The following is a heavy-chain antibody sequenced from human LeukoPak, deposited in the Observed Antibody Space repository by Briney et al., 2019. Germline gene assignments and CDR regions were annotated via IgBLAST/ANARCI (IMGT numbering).Heavy chain of an antibody. Sequence: PGGSLRLSCAASGFTFSSYGMHWVRQAPGKGLEWVAFIRYDGSNKYYADSVKGRFTISRDNSKNTLYLQMNSLRAEDTAVYYCAKDHTRISGSYVDYWGQGTLVTVSS. CDR2: IRYDGSNK. V-gene: IGHV3-30*02. CDR3: AKDHTRISGSYVDY. D-gene: IGHD1-26*01. CDR1: GFTFSSYG. J-gene: IGHJ4*02.